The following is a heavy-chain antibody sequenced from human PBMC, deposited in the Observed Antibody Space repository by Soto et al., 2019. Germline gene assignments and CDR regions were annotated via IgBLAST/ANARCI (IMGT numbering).Heavy chain of an antibody. J-gene: IGHJ5*02. Sequence: PGGSLRLSCAASGFTFSSYAMHWVRQAPGKGLEYVSAISSNGGSTYYANSVKGRFTISRDNSKNTLYLQMGSLRAEDMAVYYCARGYNWNDVRAYNWFDPWGQGTLVTVSS. D-gene: IGHD1-1*01. V-gene: IGHV3-64*01. CDR3: ARGYNWNDVRAYNWFDP. CDR2: ISSNGGST. CDR1: GFTFSSYA.